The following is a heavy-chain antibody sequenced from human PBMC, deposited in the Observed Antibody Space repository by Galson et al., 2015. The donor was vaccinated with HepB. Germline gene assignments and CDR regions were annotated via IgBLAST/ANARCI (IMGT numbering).Heavy chain of an antibody. J-gene: IGHJ6*02. D-gene: IGHD3-3*01. Sequence: SLRLSCAASGFTFSNYAMNWVRQAPGKGLEWVSVIGGGGSYIYYAHSVKGRFTISRDNSKNTVYLQMNSLRVEDTAVYYCAKDLSLNGRVTYHDFWSGHLYSYSVIDVWGQGTTVTVSS. V-gene: IGHV3-23*01. CDR3: AKDLSLNGRVTYHDFWSGHLYSYSVIDV. CDR2: IGGGGSYI. CDR1: GFTFSNYA.